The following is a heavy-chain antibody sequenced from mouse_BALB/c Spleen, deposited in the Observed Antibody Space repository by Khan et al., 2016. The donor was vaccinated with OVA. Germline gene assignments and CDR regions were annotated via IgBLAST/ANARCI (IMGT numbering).Heavy chain of an antibody. V-gene: IGHV1-77*01. Sequence: VVQAGAELARPGASVKLSCKASGYTFTDYYINWVKQRTGQGLEGIGEISPGSGDTYYNERFKGKATLTADKSSSTAYMQLSSLTSEASAVYFCARRNYFGYTFAYWGQGTLVTVSA. D-gene: IGHD1-2*01. CDR3: ARRNYFGYTFAY. J-gene: IGHJ3*01. CDR1: GYTFTDYY. CDR2: ISPGSGDT.